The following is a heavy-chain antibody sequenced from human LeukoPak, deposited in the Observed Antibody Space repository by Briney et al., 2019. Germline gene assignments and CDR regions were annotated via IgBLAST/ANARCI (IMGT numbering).Heavy chain of an antibody. CDR1: GFTFSSYG. J-gene: IGHJ3*02. CDR3: ASSAGENDAFDI. Sequence: GGSLRLSCAASGFTFSSYGMHWVRQAPGKGLEWVAFIRYDGSNKYYADSVKGRFTISRDNSKNTLYLQMNSLRAEDTAVYYCASSAGENDAFDIWGQGTMVTVSS. D-gene: IGHD6-13*01. V-gene: IGHV3-30*02. CDR2: IRYDGSNK.